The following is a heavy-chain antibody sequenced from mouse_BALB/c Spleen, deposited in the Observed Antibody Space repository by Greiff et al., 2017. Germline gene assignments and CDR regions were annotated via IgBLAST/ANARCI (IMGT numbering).Heavy chain of an antibody. CDR2: IWAGGST. V-gene: IGHV2-9*02. Sequence: QVQLKQSGPGLVAPSQSLSITCTVSGFSLTSYGVHWVRQPPGKGLEWLGVIWAGGSTNYNSALMSRLSISKDNSKSQVFFKMNSLQANDTAIYYCARKDGYYVDYAMDYWGQGTSVTVSS. J-gene: IGHJ4*01. CDR1: GFSLTSYG. CDR3: ARKDGYYVDYAMDY. D-gene: IGHD2-3*01.